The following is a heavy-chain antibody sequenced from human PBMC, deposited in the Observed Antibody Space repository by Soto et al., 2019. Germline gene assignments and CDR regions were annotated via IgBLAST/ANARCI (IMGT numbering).Heavy chain of an antibody. V-gene: IGHV4-59*08. D-gene: IGHD5-12*01. Sequence: QVQLQESGPGLVKPSETLSLTCTVSGASISSYYWTWIRQPPGKGLEWIGYIYYSGSTKYNPSLKRRVTISVDTSKNQFSLKLSYVTAADTAMYYCASQGRDGYNYVNYFDYWGQGTLVTVSS. CDR2: IYYSGST. J-gene: IGHJ4*02. CDR1: GASISSYY. CDR3: ASQGRDGYNYVNYFDY.